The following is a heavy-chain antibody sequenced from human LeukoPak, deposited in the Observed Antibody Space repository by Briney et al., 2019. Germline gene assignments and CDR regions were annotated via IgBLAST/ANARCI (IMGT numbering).Heavy chain of an antibody. CDR1: GGSISSYY. Sequence: SETLSLTCTVSGGSISSYYWSWIRQPPGKGLEWIGYIYYSGSTDYNPSLKSRVTISVDTSKNQFSLKLSSVTAADTAVYYCAAAEQLRGYYYYGMDVWGQGTTVTVSS. J-gene: IGHJ6*02. V-gene: IGHV4-59*01. CDR3: AAAEQLRGYYYYGMDV. CDR2: IYYSGST. D-gene: IGHD6-6*01.